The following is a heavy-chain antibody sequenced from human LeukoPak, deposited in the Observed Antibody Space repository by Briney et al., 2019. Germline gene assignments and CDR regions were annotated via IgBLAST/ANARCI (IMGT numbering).Heavy chain of an antibody. D-gene: IGHD3-9*01. Sequence: PSQNLSLTCTVSGGSISSGGYYWSWIRQPPGKGLEWIGYIYHSGSTYYNPSLKSRVTISVDRSKNQFSLKLSSVTAADTAIYYCARDLSFDWFPYYFDYWGQGILVTVSS. CDR3: ARDLSFDWFPYYFDY. CDR1: GGSISSGGYY. CDR2: IYHSGST. J-gene: IGHJ4*02. V-gene: IGHV4-30-2*01.